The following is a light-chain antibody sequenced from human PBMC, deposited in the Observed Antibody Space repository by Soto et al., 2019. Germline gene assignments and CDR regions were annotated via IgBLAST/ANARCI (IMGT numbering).Light chain of an antibody. CDR1: QSIRSNY. CDR2: GAF. CDR3: QQYNNWPPIT. Sequence: EIVLTQSPGTLSLSPGERATLSCRASQSIRSNYLAWYQQKPGQAPRFLIYGAFSRATGIPDRFSGSGSGTDFTLTISRLEPEDFAVYYCQQYNNWPPITFGQGTRLEI. V-gene: IGKV3-20*01. J-gene: IGKJ5*01.